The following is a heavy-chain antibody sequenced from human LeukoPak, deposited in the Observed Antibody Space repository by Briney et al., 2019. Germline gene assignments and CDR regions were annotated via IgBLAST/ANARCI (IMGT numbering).Heavy chain of an antibody. D-gene: IGHD5-18*01. Sequence: SETLSLTCTVSGRSISSSSYYWGWLRHPPGKGLEGFGSIYYSGSTYYNPSLKSRVTISVDTSKNQFYLKLNSVTAADTAVYYCARHSHRTAMVPHYYYYYMDVWGKGTTVTVSS. CDR2: IYYSGST. V-gene: IGHV4-39*01. CDR3: ARHSHRTAMVPHYYYYYMDV. J-gene: IGHJ6*03. CDR1: GRSISSSSYY.